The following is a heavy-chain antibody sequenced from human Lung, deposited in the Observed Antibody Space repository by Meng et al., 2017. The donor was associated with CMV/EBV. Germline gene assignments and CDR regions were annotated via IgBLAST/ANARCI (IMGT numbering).Heavy chain of an antibody. CDR2: IKSDGSST. D-gene: IGHD3-22*01. CDR3: ARAYDSSGYLNWFDP. V-gene: IGHV3-74*01. Sequence: SGFTFSSYWMHWVRQAPGKGLVWVSRIKSDGSSTSYADSVKGRFTIYRDNAKNTLYLQMNSLRAEDTAVYYCARAYDSSGYLNWFDPWGQGTLVTVSS. J-gene: IGHJ5*02. CDR1: GFTFSSYW.